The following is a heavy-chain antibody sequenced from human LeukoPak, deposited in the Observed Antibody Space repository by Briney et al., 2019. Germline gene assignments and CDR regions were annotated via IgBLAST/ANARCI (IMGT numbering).Heavy chain of an antibody. CDR2: IYTSGST. Sequence: SETLFLTCTVSGGSISSYYWSWIRQPAGKGLEGIGRIYTSGSTNYNPSLKSRVTISVDTSKNQFSLKLSAVTAADTAVYYCARDGVAVAGHIYYYYYMDVWGKGTTVTVSS. D-gene: IGHD6-19*01. CDR1: GGSISSYY. V-gene: IGHV4-4*07. J-gene: IGHJ6*03. CDR3: ARDGVAVAGHIYYYYYMDV.